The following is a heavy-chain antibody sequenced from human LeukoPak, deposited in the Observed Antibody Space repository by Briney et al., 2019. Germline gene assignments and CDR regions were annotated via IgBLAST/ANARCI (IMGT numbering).Heavy chain of an antibody. CDR1: GFTFSSYA. CDR3: AKPNNAYYYDSSGYYNYYFDY. CDR2: ISGSGGST. Sequence: PGGSLRLSCAASGFTFSSYAMSWVRQAPGKGLEWVSAISGSGGSTYYADSVKGRFTISRDNSKNTLYLQMNSLRAEDTAVYYCAKPNNAYYYDSSGYYNYYFDYWGQGTLVTVSS. J-gene: IGHJ4*02. D-gene: IGHD3-22*01. V-gene: IGHV3-23*01.